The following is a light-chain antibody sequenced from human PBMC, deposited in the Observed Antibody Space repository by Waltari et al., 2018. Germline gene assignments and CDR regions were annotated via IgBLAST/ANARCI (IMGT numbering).Light chain of an antibody. CDR2: EDN. V-gene: IGLV6-57*03. CDR3: QSYDSTTQV. CDR1: SGSIVNHY. Sequence: NFVLTQPHSVSGSPGETVIISCTRSSGSIVNHYVQWYQQRPGSAPTTLIYEDNHRASGVPDRFSGSIAGSSNSASLTISGLKSEDEADFICQSYDSTTQVFGTGTKVTVL. J-gene: IGLJ1*01.